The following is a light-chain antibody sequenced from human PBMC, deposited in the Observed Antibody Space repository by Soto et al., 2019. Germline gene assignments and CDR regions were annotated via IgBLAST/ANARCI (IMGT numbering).Light chain of an antibody. J-gene: IGKJ1*01. CDR3: QQYNNWPRT. V-gene: IGKV3-15*01. Sequence: EIVMTQSPATLSVSPGERATLSCRASLSVSNILAWYQQKPGQAPRLLIYGASTRATGVPARFSGSGSGTEFTLTISSLQSEDFAVYYCQQYNNWPRTFGQGTKVDIK. CDR1: LSVSNI. CDR2: GAS.